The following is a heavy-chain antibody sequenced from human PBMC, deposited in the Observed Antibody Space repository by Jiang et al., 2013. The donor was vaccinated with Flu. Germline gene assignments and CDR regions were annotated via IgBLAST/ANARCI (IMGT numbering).Heavy chain of an antibody. CDR1: GGSISSYY. J-gene: IGHJ4*02. V-gene: IGHV4-59*01. Sequence: SLTCTVSGGSISSYYWSWIRQPPGKGLEWIGYIYYSGSTNYNPSLKSRVTISVDTSKNQFSLKLSSVTAADTAVYYCARVADYYDSSGYFDYWGQGTLVTVSS. CDR2: IYYSGST. D-gene: IGHD3-22*01. CDR3: ARVADYYDSSGYFDY.